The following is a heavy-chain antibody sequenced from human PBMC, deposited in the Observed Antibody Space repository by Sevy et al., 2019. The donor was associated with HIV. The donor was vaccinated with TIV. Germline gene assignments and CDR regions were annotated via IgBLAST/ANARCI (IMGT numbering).Heavy chain of an antibody. D-gene: IGHD5-18*01. CDR3: ARDWLGYSYGFDY. CDR1: GFTFSSYE. J-gene: IGHJ4*01. CDR2: ISDSGSTK. V-gene: IGHV3-48*03. Sequence: GGYLRLSCAASGFTFSSYEMNWVRQAPGKGLEWVSYISDSGSTKYYADSVKGRLTISRDNAKNSLYLQMNSLRVEDTAVYYCARDWLGYSYGFDYWGHGTLVTVSS.